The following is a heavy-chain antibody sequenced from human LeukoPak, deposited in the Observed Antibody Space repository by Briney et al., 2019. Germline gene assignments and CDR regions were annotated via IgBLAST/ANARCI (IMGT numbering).Heavy chain of an antibody. J-gene: IGHJ4*02. CDR3: ARGAAAAGVFGY. Sequence: SETLSLTCAVYGGSFSGYFWGWIRQPPGKGLEWIGNFYSGGSTYYNPSLKSRVTISVDTSKNQFSLKLSSVTAADTAVYYCARGAAAAGVFGYRGQGTLVTVSS. CDR2: FYSGGST. V-gene: IGHV4-34*01. CDR1: GGSFSGYF. D-gene: IGHD6-13*01.